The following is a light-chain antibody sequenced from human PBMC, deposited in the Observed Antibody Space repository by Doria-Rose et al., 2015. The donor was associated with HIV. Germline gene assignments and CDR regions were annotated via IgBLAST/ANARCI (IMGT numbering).Light chain of an antibody. J-gene: IGKJ3*01. CDR2: WAS. Sequence: TQSPESLGMSLGERATLNCKSNQGLLYTSKNYLAWYQQKPGQPPKLLIYWASTRQSGVPDRFSGSGSETDFTLTISSLEAEDVAVYYCQQYYDTPSFGPGTTVDIK. CDR1: QGLLYTSKNY. V-gene: IGKV4-1*01. CDR3: QQYYDTPS.